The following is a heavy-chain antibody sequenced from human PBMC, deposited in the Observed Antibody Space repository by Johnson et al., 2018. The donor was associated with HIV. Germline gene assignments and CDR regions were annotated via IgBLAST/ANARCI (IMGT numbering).Heavy chain of an antibody. CDR2: ISSSGSTI. Sequence: QVQLVESGGGLVKSGGSLTLSCAASGFTFNNAWMSWVRQAPGKGLAWVSSISSSGSTIYYADSVKGRFTISRDNFKNSLYLQMNSLRAEDTAVYYCAKDQWSSSWTNDAFDFWGQGTMVTVSS. CDR3: AKDQWSSSWTNDAFDF. V-gene: IGHV3-11*04. CDR1: GFTFNNAW. J-gene: IGHJ3*01. D-gene: IGHD6-13*01.